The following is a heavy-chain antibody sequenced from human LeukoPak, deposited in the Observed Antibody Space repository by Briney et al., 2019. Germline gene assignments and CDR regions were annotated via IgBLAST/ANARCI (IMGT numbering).Heavy chain of an antibody. CDR3: AREPRCGGDRYPDAFDI. Sequence: SETLSLTCTVSGGSISSGSYYWSWIRQPAGKGLEWIGRIYTSGSTNYNPSLKSRVTISVDTSKNQFSLKLSSVTAADTAVYYCAREPRCGGDRYPDAFDIWGQGTMVTVSS. J-gene: IGHJ3*02. D-gene: IGHD2-21*01. CDR1: GGSISSGSYY. CDR2: IYTSGST. V-gene: IGHV4-61*02.